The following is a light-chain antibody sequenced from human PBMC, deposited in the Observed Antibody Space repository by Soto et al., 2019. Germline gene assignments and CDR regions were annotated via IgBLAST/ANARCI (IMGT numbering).Light chain of an antibody. CDR1: QSINGW. CDR2: DAS. CDR3: QQYHRYSRT. J-gene: IGKJ1*01. V-gene: IGKV1-5*01. Sequence: DIQMTQSPSTPSASVGDRVTVTCRASQSINGWLAWYQQKPGKAPKLLIYDASSLHSGVPSRFTGSGFGTEFTLTISSLQPEDFATYYCQQYHRYSRTFGQGTKVDI.